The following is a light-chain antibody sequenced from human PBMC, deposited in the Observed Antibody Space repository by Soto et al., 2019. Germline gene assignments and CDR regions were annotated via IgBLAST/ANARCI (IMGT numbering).Light chain of an antibody. V-gene: IGKV3-11*01. CDR1: QSVSSY. CDR3: QQRSNWPPGFT. J-gene: IGKJ3*01. CDR2: DAS. Sequence: EIVLTQSPATLSLSPGERATLSCRASQSVSSYLAWYQQKPGQAPRLLIYDASNRATGIPARFSGSGSGTDFTLTISSLEPEDFAVYCCQQRSNWPPGFTFGPGTKVDIE.